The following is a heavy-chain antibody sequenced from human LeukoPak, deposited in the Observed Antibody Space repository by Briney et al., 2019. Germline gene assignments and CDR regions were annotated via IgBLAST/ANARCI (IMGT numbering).Heavy chain of an antibody. CDR2: IKQDGSEE. D-gene: IGHD6-13*01. CDR3: ARVYSSSWYRSFDAFDI. CDR1: GFTFSSYW. V-gene: IGHV3-7*01. J-gene: IGHJ3*02. Sequence: PGGSLRLSCAASGFTFSSYWMSWVRQAPGKGLEWVAHIKQDGSEEYYVDSVKGRFTISRDNAKNSLYLQMNSLRAEDTAVYYCARVYSSSWYRSFDAFDIWGQGTMVTVSS.